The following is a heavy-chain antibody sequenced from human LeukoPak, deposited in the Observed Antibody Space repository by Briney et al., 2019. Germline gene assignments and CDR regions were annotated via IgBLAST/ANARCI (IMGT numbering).Heavy chain of an antibody. CDR3: ANFGYLDV. D-gene: IGHD2/OR15-2a*01. J-gene: IGHJ6*03. CDR1: GFTFSSYW. CDR2: IKSDGSST. V-gene: IGHV3-74*01. Sequence: GGSLRLSCAASGFTFSSYWMHWVRQPPGTGLVWVSRIKSDGSSTSYADSVKGRFTISRDNAKNTLYLQMNSLRAEDTAVYYCANFGYLDVWGKGTTVTVSS.